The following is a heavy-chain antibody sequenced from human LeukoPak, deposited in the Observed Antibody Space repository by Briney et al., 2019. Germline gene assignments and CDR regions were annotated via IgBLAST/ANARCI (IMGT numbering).Heavy chain of an antibody. CDR3: ARQGYDILTGYIDAFDI. J-gene: IGHJ3*02. CDR2: ISYSGST. Sequence: SETLSLTCTVSGGSISSSNYYWSWIRQPPGKGLEWIGYISYSGSTNYNPSLKSRVTISIDTSKNQFSLKLRSVTAADTAIYYCARQGYDILTGYIDAFDIWGQGTMVTVSS. D-gene: IGHD3-9*01. V-gene: IGHV4-61*05. CDR1: GGSISSSNYY.